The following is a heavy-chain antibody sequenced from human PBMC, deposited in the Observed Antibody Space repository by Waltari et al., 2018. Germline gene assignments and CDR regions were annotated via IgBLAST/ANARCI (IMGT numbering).Heavy chain of an antibody. V-gene: IGHV1-2*06. CDR2: INPNRGGT. J-gene: IGHJ3*02. CDR1: GYTFTGYY. Sequence: QVQLVQSGAEVKKPGASVKVSCKASGYTFTGYYMHWVRQAPGQGLEWMGRINPNRGGTNYAQKFQGRVTMTRYTSISTAYMELSRLRSDDTAVYYCAREEPFIGVVPAAMNAFDIWGQGTMVTVSS. CDR3: AREEPFIGVVPAAMNAFDI. D-gene: IGHD2-2*01.